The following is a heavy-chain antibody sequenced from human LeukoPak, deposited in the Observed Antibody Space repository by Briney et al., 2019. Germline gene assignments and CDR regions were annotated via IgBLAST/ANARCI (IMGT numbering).Heavy chain of an antibody. CDR2: IYNSDST. CDR3: ARFPGSAEYRHYYYMDV. D-gene: IGHD2-15*01. V-gene: IGHV4-59*01. CDR1: GGSISNYF. J-gene: IGHJ6*03. Sequence: SETLSLTCTVSGGSISNYFWSWIRQPLGKGLECIGYIYNSDSTNYNPSLKSRVTVSVDTSKNQFSLKLSSVTAADMAVYYCARFPGSAEYRHYYYMDVWGKGTTVTVSS.